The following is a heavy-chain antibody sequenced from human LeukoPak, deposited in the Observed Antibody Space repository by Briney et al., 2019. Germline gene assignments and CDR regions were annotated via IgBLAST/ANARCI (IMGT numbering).Heavy chain of an antibody. Sequence: PGRSLRLSCAASGFTFSSYAMHWVRQAPGKGLEWVAVISYDGSNKYYADSVKGRFTISRDNSKNTLYLQMNSLRAEDTAVYYCARPKRVGDTAVVSGGFGYWGQGTLVTVSS. D-gene: IGHD5-18*01. CDR1: GFTFSSYA. CDR3: ARPKRVGDTAVVSGGFGY. CDR2: ISYDGSNK. J-gene: IGHJ4*02. V-gene: IGHV3-30-3*01.